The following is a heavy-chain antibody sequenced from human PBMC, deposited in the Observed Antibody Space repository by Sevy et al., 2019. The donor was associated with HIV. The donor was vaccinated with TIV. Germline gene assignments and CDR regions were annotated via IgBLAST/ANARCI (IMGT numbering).Heavy chain of an antibody. CDR2: PYSDGRT. CDR3: ARDRYYDASGYYYYYYGMDV. Sequence: GGSLRLSCAASGLRVSDNYMNWVRRAPGKGLELVSAPYSDGRTYDADSVKGRFTISRDNSKNTLYLHMNNLRPEDTAVYYCARDRYYDASGYYYYYYGMDVWGQGTTVTVSS. V-gene: IGHV3-66*01. J-gene: IGHJ6*02. CDR1: GLRVSDNY. D-gene: IGHD3-22*01.